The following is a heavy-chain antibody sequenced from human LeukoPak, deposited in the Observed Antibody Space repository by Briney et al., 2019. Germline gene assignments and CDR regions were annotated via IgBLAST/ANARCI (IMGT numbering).Heavy chain of an antibody. V-gene: IGHV4-34*01. CDR2: INHSGST. CDR3: ARYGYCTTTSCFDY. D-gene: IGHD2-2*03. CDR1: GGSFSGYY. Sequence: SETLSLTCAVYGGSFSGYYWSWIRQPPGKGLEWIGEINHSGSTNYNPSLKSRVSISVDTSKNQFSLKLSSVTAADTAVYYCARYGYCTTTSCFDYWGQGTLVTVSS. J-gene: IGHJ4*02.